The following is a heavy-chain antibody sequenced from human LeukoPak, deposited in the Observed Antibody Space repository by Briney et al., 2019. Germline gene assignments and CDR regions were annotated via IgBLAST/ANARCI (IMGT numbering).Heavy chain of an antibody. CDR3: ARDKAGSGYS. Sequence: SETLSLTCAVSGRSISNNNWWTWVRQPPGKGLEWIGEIYHIGTTNYNPSLKSRVTISIDKSKNQFSLTMTSVTAADTAVYYCARDKAGSGYSWGQGTLVTVSS. CDR2: IYHIGTT. J-gene: IGHJ4*02. V-gene: IGHV4-4*02. CDR1: GRSISNNNW. D-gene: IGHD3-22*01.